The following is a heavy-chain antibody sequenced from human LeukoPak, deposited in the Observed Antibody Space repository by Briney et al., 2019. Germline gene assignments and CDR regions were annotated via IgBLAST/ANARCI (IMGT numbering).Heavy chain of an antibody. Sequence: KPSETLSLTCTVSGGSISLYYWSWIRQTPGKGLEWILYFFDTRSPNYHPSLERRFTISVHMSRNQFSLNLTSVTAADTAVYYCARGRGSLTYWGQGTLATVSS. CDR1: GGSISLYY. D-gene: IGHD3-10*01. J-gene: IGHJ4*02. CDR2: FFDTRSP. V-gene: IGHV4-59*01. CDR3: ARGRGSLTY.